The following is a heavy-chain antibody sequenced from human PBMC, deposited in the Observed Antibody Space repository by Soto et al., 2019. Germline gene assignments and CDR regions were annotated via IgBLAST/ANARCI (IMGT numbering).Heavy chain of an antibody. D-gene: IGHD6-19*01. CDR3: ARSYSSGWYEGAFDI. V-gene: IGHV3-74*01. CDR1: GFTFSSYW. Sequence: GGSLRLSCAASGFTFSSYWMHWVRQAPGKGLVWVSRINSDGSSTSYADSVKGRFTISRDNAKNTLYLQMNSLRAEDTAVYYCARSYSSGWYEGAFDIWGQGTMVTVSS. J-gene: IGHJ3*02. CDR2: INSDGSST.